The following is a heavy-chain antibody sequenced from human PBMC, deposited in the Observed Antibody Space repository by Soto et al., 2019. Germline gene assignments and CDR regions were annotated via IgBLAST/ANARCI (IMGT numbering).Heavy chain of an antibody. CDR2: MNPNSGNT. J-gene: IGHJ5*02. V-gene: IGHV1-8*01. Sequence: QVQLVQSGAEVKKPGASVKVCCKASGYTFTSYDINWVRQATGQGLEWMGWMNPNSGNTGYAQKFQGRVTMTRNTSISTAFMELSSLRSEDTAVYYCARPLISHNWFDPWGQGTLVTVSS. CDR1: GYTFTSYD. CDR3: ARPLISHNWFDP.